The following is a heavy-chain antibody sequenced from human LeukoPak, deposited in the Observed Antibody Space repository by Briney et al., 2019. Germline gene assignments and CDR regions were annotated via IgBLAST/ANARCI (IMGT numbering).Heavy chain of an antibody. CDR2: IYYSGST. J-gene: IGHJ5*02. CDR1: GGSISSYY. D-gene: IGHD2-15*01. V-gene: IGHV4-59*01. CDR3: ARVIRRRYCSGGSRSGPWFDP. Sequence: PSETLSLTCTVSGGSISSYYWSWIRQPPGKGLEWIGYIYYSGSTNYNPSLKSRVTISVDTSKNQFSLKLSSVTAADTAVYYCARVIRRRYCSGGSRSGPWFDPWGQGTLVTVSS.